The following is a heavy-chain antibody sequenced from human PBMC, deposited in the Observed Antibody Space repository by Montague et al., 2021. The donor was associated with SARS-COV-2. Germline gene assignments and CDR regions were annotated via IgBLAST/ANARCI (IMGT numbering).Heavy chain of an antibody. V-gene: IGHV4-34*01. CDR3: ARGGRQWLVIDPRYYFDY. D-gene: IGHD6-19*01. J-gene: IGHJ4*01. CDR2: INHSGST. CDR1: GGSFSGYH. Sequence: SETLSLTCAVYGGSFSGYHWSWIRQPPGKGLEWIGEINHSGSTNYNPSLKRRVTISVDTSKNQFSLKLSSVTAADTAVYYCARGGRQWLVIDPRYYFDYWGQGTLVTVSS.